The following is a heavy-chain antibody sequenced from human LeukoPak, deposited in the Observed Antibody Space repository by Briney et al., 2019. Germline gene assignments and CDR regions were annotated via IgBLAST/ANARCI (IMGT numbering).Heavy chain of an antibody. CDR3: ARDSYHSIAAAGTVGYYYYYYGMDV. V-gene: IGHV4-30-2*01. CDR1: GGSISSGGYS. D-gene: IGHD6-13*01. Sequence: PSQTLSLTCAVSGGSISSGGYSWSWIRQPPGKGLEWIGYIYHSGSTYYNPSLKSRVTISVDRSKNQFSLKLSSVTAADTAVYYCARDSYHSIAAAGTVGYYYYYYGMDVWGQGTTVTVSS. CDR2: IYHSGST. J-gene: IGHJ6*02.